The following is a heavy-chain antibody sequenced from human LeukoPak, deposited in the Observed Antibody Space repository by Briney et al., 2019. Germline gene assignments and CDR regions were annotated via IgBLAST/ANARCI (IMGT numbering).Heavy chain of an antibody. D-gene: IGHD3-10*01. V-gene: IGHV3-23*01. J-gene: IGHJ4*02. CDR1: GFTFSSYA. CDR3: ASPTGYYYGSGSYYNF. CDR2: ISGSGGST. Sequence: TGGSLRLSCAASGFTFSSYAMSWVRQAPGKGLEWVSAISGSGGSTYYADSVKGRFTISRDNSKNTLYLQMNSLRAEDTAVYYCASPTGYYYGSGSYYNFWGQGTLATVSS.